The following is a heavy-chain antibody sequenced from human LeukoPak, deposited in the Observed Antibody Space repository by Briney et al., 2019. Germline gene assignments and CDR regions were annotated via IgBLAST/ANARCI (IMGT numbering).Heavy chain of an antibody. CDR1: GYSISSSNW. CDR3: ASYDSSGYYRRVLY. V-gene: IGHV4-28*01. Sequence: SETLSLTCAVSGYSISSSNWWGWIRQPPGKGLEWIGYIYYSGSTNYNPSLKSRVTMSVDTSKNQFSLKLSSVTAADTAVYYCASYDSSGYYRRVLYWGQGTLVTVSS. D-gene: IGHD3-22*01. CDR2: IYYSGST. J-gene: IGHJ4*02.